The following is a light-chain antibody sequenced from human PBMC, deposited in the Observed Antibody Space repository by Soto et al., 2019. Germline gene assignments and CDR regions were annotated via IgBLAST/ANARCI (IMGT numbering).Light chain of an antibody. Sequence: QSALTQPASVSGSPGQSITISCAGTSSDVGVYDFVSWYQQHPGKAPKLLIYDVNNRPAGISNRFSGSKSGNMASLTISGLQAEDEADYYCSSYTTSTTRVFGGGTKVTVL. V-gene: IGLV2-14*03. CDR1: SSDVGVYDF. CDR3: SSYTTSTTRV. J-gene: IGLJ2*01. CDR2: DVN.